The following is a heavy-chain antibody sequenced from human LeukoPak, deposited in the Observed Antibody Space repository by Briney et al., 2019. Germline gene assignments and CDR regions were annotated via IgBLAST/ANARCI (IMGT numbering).Heavy chain of an antibody. V-gene: IGHV1-2*02. CDR3: ARPTGKKCSGGCFYKGGNYFYYYGMGV. CDR2: INPNSGGT. CDR1: GYTFTGYY. J-gene: IGHJ6*02. D-gene: IGHD2-15*01. Sequence: ASVKVSCKASGYTFTGYYMHWVRQAPGQGLEWMGWINPNSGGTNYAQKFQGRVTMTRDTSISTAYMELSRLRSDDTAVYYCARPTGKKCSGGCFYKGGNYFYYYGMGVWGQGTTVNVFS.